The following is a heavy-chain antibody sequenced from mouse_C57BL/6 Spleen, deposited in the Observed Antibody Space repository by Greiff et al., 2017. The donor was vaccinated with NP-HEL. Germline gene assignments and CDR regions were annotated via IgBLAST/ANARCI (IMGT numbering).Heavy chain of an antibody. CDR2: IYPRSGNT. D-gene: IGHD1-1*01. V-gene: IGHV1-81*01. Sequence: VQLVESGAELARPGASVKLSCKASGYTFTSYGISWVKQRTGQGLEWIGEIYPRSGNTYYNEKFKGKATLTADKSSSTAYMELRSLTSEDSAVYFCASYYYGSSPYYFDYWGQGTTLTVSS. J-gene: IGHJ2*01. CDR1: GYTFTSYG. CDR3: ASYYYGSSPYYFDY.